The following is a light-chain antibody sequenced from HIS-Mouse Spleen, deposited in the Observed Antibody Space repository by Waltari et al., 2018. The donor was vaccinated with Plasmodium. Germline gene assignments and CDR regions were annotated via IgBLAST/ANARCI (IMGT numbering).Light chain of an antibody. CDR2: EGS. Sequence: QSALTQPASVSGSPGQSIPISCTGTSSDVGSYTLVPWYQQHPGKAPKLMIYEGSKRPSGVSNRFSGSKSGNTASLTISGLQAEDEADYYCCSYAGSSTYVFGTGTKVTVL. J-gene: IGLJ1*01. V-gene: IGLV2-23*01. CDR1: SSDVGSYTL. CDR3: CSYAGSSTYV.